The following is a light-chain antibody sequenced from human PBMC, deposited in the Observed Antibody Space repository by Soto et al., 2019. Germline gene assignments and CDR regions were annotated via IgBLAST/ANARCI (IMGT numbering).Light chain of an antibody. Sequence: DIVMTQSPDSLAVSLGERATINCKSSQSVLYSSNNKNYLAWYQHKPGQPPKVLIYWASTRESGVPGRFSGSGSGTDLPLTSSSLQAGVVAVYFYQQYYSTPLTFGGGPKADIK. V-gene: IGKV4-1*01. CDR3: QQYYSTPLT. CDR2: WAS. J-gene: IGKJ4*01. CDR1: QSVLYSSNNKNY.